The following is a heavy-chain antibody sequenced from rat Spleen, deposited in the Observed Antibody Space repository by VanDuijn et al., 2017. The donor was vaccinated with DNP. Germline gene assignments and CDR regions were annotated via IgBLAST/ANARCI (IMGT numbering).Heavy chain of an antibody. CDR3: AKIAAGAMDV. CDR2: IGYQGSGI. CDR1: GFTFSDFY. V-gene: IGHV5-22*01. J-gene: IGHJ4*01. Sequence: EVQLVESGGDSVQPGRSLKLSCVASGFTFSDFYMAWVRQAPKKGLEFVASIGYQGSGIYYGASVRGRFAVSRDVAENTLYLQMNSLTSEDTAAYFCAKIAAGAMDVWGQGTSVTVSS. D-gene: IGHD1-2*01.